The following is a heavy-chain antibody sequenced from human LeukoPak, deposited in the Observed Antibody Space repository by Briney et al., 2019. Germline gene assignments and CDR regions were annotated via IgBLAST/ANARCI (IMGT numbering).Heavy chain of an antibody. CDR2: ISSNGGST. J-gene: IGHJ3*02. Sequence: GGSLRLSCSASGFTFSSYAMHWVRQAPGKGLEYVSAISSNGGSTYYADSVKGRFTISRDNPKNTLYLQMSSLRAEDTAVYYCVKALSITMIVVVITSDAFDIWGQGTMVTVSS. CDR3: VKALSITMIVVVITSDAFDI. V-gene: IGHV3-64D*06. CDR1: GFTFSSYA. D-gene: IGHD3-22*01.